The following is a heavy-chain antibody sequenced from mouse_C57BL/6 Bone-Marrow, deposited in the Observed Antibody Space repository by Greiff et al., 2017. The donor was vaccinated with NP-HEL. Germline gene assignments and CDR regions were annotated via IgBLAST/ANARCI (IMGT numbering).Heavy chain of an antibody. D-gene: IGHD1-1*01. V-gene: IGHV10-1*01. CDR3: VRRGVFYYYGSPLYFDY. Sequence: EVQVVESGGGLVQPKGSLKLSCAASGFSFNTYAMNWVRQAPGKGLEWVARIRSKSNNYATYYADSVKDRFTISRDDSESMLYLQMNNLKTEDTAMYYCVRRGVFYYYGSPLYFDYWGQGTTLTVSS. CDR1: GFSFNTYA. J-gene: IGHJ2*01. CDR2: IRSKSNNYAT.